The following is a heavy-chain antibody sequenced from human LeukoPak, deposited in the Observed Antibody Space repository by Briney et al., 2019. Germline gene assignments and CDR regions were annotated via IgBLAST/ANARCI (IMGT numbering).Heavy chain of an antibody. CDR2: INPSGGST. CDR1: GYTFTSYY. V-gene: IGHV1-46*01. D-gene: IGHD6-6*01. CDR3: ARDRSDSSSSRGDFDY. J-gene: IGHJ4*02. Sequence: GASVKVSCKASGYTFTSYYMHWVRQAPGQGLEWMGIINPSGGSTSYAQKFQGRVTMTRDTSTSTVYMELSSLRSEDTAVYYCARDRSDSSSSRGDFDYWGQGTLVTVSS.